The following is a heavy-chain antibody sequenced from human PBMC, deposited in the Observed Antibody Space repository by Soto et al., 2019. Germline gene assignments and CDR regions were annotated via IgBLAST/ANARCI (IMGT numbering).Heavy chain of an antibody. CDR3: ARGEQYSGRIFDY. D-gene: IGHD1-26*01. V-gene: IGHV6-1*01. CDR1: GYSVSSNSAG. Sequence: SHTLSRTCAITGYSVSSNSAGWSWVRQSPSRGLEWLGRTYYRSKWYYEYAVSVRGRITINPYTSKNQYSLQLNSVTTEDTAVYFCARGEQYSGRIFDYWGQGTLVTVSA. CDR2: TYYRSKWYY. J-gene: IGHJ4*01.